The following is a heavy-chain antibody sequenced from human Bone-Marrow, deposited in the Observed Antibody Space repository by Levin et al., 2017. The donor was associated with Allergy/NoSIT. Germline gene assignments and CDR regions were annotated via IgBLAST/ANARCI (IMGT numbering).Heavy chain of an antibody. CDR1: GFTLNSYW. V-gene: IGHV3-74*01. J-gene: IGHJ4*02. CDR2: INTDGKTT. CDR3: ARGGNSGSLDY. Sequence: ETLSLTCAASGFTLNSYWMYWVRQAPGKGLVWVSRINTDGKTTTYADSVTGRFTVSRDSTKNTLYLQMNSLRAEDSAVYYCARGGNSGSLDYWGQGTLVTVSS. D-gene: IGHD2/OR15-2a*01.